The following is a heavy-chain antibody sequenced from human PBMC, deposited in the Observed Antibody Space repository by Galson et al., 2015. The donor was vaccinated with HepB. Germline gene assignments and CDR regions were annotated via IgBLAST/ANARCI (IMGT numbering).Heavy chain of an antibody. D-gene: IGHD3-10*01. CDR2: IKEDGSER. CDR3: ARPIGGSGLEY. CDR1: GITFW. V-gene: IGHV3-7*01. Sequence: SLRLSCAASGITFWMIWVRQAPGKGPEWVANIKEDGSERYYVDSVKGRFTISRDNAQNSLFLQMNGLRAEDTASYYCARPIGGSGLEYWGQGTLVTVSS. J-gene: IGHJ4*02.